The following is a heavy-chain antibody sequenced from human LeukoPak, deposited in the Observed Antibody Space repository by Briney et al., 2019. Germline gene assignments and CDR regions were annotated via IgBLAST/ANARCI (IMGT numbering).Heavy chain of an antibody. D-gene: IGHD3-9*01. J-gene: IGHJ4*02. CDR3: AEDPDLLRYFDWLGYYFDY. V-gene: IGHV3-23*01. Sequence: GGSLRLSCAASGFTFSGYAMSWVRQAPGKGLEWVSAISGSGGSTYYADSVKGRFTISRDNSKNTLYLQMNSLRAEDTAVYYCAEDPDLLRYFDWLGYYFDYWGQGTLVTVSS. CDR2: ISGSGGST. CDR1: GFTFSGYA.